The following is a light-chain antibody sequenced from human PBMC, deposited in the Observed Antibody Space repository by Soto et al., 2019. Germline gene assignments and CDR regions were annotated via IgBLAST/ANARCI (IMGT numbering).Light chain of an antibody. Sequence: DIQMTQSPSSLSASIGDRVTITGRASQNIDNFLNWYQWRPGKAPKFLIFAASSLQSGVSSRFSGRGSGTHFSLTITNLQPEDFATYYCQQSYSAPPSFGQGTKLEI. V-gene: IGKV1-39*01. CDR3: QQSYSAPPS. J-gene: IGKJ2*01. CDR1: QNIDNF. CDR2: AAS.